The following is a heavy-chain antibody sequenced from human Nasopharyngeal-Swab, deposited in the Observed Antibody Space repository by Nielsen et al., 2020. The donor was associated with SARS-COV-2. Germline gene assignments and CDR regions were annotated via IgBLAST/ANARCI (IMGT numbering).Heavy chain of an antibody. CDR1: GFTFSPYT. CDR3: ARERGGGYGDY. Sequence: GESLKIFCATSGFTFSPYTMTWVRQALGKGLQWISYITSGNSVQYADSVRGRFTISRDNAKNSLYLQMNSLTAEDTAVYYCARERGGGYGDYWGQGTLVTVSS. D-gene: IGHD5-12*01. CDR2: ITSGNSV. V-gene: IGHV3-48*04. J-gene: IGHJ4*02.